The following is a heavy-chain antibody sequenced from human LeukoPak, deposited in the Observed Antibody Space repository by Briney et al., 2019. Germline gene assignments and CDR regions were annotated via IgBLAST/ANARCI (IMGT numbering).Heavy chain of an antibody. V-gene: IGHV4-59*08. J-gene: IGHJ3*02. CDR1: GGSISSYY. D-gene: IGHD2-15*01. CDR2: IYYSGST. CDR3: ARSRSAGNKAFDI. Sequence: PSETLSLTCTVSGGSISSYYWSWIRQPPGKGLEWIGYIYYSGSTNYNPSLKSRVTISVDTSKNQFSLKLSSVTAADTAVYYCARSRSAGNKAFDIWGQGTMVTVSS.